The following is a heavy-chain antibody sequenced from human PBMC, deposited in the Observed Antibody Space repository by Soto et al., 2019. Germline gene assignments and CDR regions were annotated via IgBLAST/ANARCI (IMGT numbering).Heavy chain of an antibody. Sequence: QLQLQESGSGLVKPSQTLSLTCAVSGGSISSGGYSWSWIRQPPGKGLEWIGYINHSGNTYYNPSPXSXXTIAVDRSKNQFSLKLSSVTAADTAVYYCARVPSPWGQGTLVTVSS. CDR3: ARVPSP. CDR2: INHSGNT. V-gene: IGHV4-30-2*01. J-gene: IGHJ5*02. CDR1: GGSISSGGYS.